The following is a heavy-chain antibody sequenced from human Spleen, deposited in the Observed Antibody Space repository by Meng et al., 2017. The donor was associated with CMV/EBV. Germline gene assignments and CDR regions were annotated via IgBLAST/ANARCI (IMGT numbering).Heavy chain of an antibody. Sequence: SESLSLTCTVSGGSISSGDDHWSWIRQHPGKGLEWIGYINYRGSSYYNLSIKSRLTISVDTSKNQFSLKLSAVSVEDTAVYYFARDNDSSGLDIWGRGTMVTVSS. D-gene: IGHD3-22*01. CDR2: INYRGSS. J-gene: IGHJ3*02. CDR3: ARDNDSSGLDI. V-gene: IGHV4-31*03. CDR1: GGSISSGDDH.